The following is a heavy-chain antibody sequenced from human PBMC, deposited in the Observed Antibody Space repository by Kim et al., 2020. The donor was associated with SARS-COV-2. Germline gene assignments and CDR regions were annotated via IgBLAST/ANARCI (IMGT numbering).Heavy chain of an antibody. V-gene: IGHV4-59*13. Sequence: SETLSLTCTVSGGSISSYYWSWIRQPPGKGLEWIGYIYYSGSTNYNPSLKSRVTISVDTSKNQFSLKLSSVTAADTAVYYCARTRYYYGSGSYFAEYVNWFDPWGQGTLVTVSS. D-gene: IGHD3-10*01. CDR2: IYYSGST. CDR3: ARTRYYYGSGSYFAEYVNWFDP. J-gene: IGHJ5*02. CDR1: GGSISSYY.